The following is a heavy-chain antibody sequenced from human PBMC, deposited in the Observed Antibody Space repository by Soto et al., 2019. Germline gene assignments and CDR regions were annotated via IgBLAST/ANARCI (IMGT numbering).Heavy chain of an antibody. CDR2: IYYSGST. Sequence: SETLSLTCTVSGGSISSGGYYWSWIRQHPGKGLEWIGYIYYSGSTYYNPSLKSRVTISVDTSKNQFSLKLSSVTAADTAVYYCARLSGYDFWSGYLPPIDYWGQGTLVTVSS. D-gene: IGHD3-3*01. V-gene: IGHV4-39*01. CDR3: ARLSGYDFWSGYLPPIDY. CDR1: GGSISSGGYY. J-gene: IGHJ4*02.